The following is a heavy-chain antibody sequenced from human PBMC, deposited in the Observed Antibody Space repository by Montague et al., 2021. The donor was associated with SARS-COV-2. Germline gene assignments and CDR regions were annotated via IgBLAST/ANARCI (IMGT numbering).Heavy chain of an antibody. V-gene: IGHV4-39*01. J-gene: IGHJ5*02. CDR3: ARRLTVPEHPFDP. D-gene: IGHD4-17*01. CDR2: IYYSGST. CDR1: GGSLSSVTYY. Sequence: SETLSLTCTVSGGSLSSVTYYWIWIRQPPGKGLEWIGNIYYSGSTNYNPSVKSRVTMSVDMSKNQFSLNLNLVTAADTAVYYCARRLTVPEHPFDPWGQGTLVTVSS.